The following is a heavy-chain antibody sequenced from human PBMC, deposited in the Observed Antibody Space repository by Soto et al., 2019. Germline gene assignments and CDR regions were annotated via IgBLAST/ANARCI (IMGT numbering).Heavy chain of an antibody. D-gene: IGHD4-17*01. CDR3: TTVTTVDYYFDY. Sequence: PGGSLRLSCAASGLTFSDRYMDWVRQAPGKGLEWVGRIRKKTNSYTTEYVASVKGRFIISRDDSTNSLYLQMSSLKPEDTAVYYCTTVTTVDYYFDYWGQGTLVTVSS. CDR2: IRKKTNSYTT. CDR1: GLTFSDRY. V-gene: IGHV3-72*01. J-gene: IGHJ4*02.